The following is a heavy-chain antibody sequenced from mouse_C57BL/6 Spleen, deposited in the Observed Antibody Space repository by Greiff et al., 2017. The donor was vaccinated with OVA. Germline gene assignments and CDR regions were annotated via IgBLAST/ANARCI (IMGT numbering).Heavy chain of an antibody. CDR3: ARGEVTWYFDV. D-gene: IGHD2-2*01. CDR2: IYPGSGNT. CDR1: GYTFTDYY. Sequence: VQLQQSGAELVRPGASVKLSCKASGYTFTDYYINWVKQRPGQGLEWIARIYPGSGNTYYNEKFKGKATLTAEKSSSTAYMQLSSLTSEDSAVYFCARGEVTWYFDVWGTGTTVTVSS. J-gene: IGHJ1*03. V-gene: IGHV1-76*01.